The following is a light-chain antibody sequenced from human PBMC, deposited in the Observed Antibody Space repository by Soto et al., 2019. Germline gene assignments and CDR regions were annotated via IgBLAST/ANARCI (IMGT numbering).Light chain of an antibody. J-gene: IGLJ2*01. Sequence: SYELTQPPSVSVAPGKTARLTCGGNNIGSKSVHWYQQKPGQAPVLVIYYDSDRPSGIPERFSGSHSGNTATLTISRVEAGDEADYYCQVWDSSSDHPVFGGGTKLTVL. CDR2: YDS. CDR1: NIGSKS. CDR3: QVWDSSSDHPV. V-gene: IGLV3-21*04.